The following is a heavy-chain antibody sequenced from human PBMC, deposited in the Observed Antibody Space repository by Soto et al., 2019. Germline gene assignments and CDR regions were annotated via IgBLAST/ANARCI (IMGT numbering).Heavy chain of an antibody. Sequence: SETLSLTCTVSGGSISSSSYYWGWIRQPPGKGLEWIGSIYYSGSTYYNPSLKSRVTISVDTSKNQFSLKLSSVTAADTAVYYCARYRGGGSSSHSPNWFDPWGQGTLVTVSS. CDR3: ARYRGGGSSSHSPNWFDP. V-gene: IGHV4-39*01. D-gene: IGHD2-15*01. CDR2: IYYSGST. J-gene: IGHJ5*02. CDR1: GGSISSSSYY.